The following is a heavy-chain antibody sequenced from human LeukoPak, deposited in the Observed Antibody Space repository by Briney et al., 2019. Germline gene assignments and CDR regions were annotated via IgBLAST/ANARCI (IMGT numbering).Heavy chain of an antibody. J-gene: IGHJ6*03. D-gene: IGHD3-3*01. Sequence: GGSLRLSCAASGFTVSSNYMSWVRQAPGKGLEWVSVIYSGGSTYYADSVKGRFTISRDNSKNTLYLQMNSLRAEDTAVYYCARDKSDFTPFYYYYMDVWGKGTTVTVSS. CDR3: ARDKSDFTPFYYYYMDV. CDR1: GFTVSSNY. V-gene: IGHV3-66*02. CDR2: IYSGGST.